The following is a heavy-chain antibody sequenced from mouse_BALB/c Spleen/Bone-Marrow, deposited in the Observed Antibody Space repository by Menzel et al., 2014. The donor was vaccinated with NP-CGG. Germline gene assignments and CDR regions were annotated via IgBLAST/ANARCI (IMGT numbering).Heavy chain of an antibody. V-gene: IGHV1-54*01. D-gene: IGHD1-2*01. CDR3: ARHYYGAMDY. CDR1: GYAFTNYL. Sequence: QVQLQQSGAELVRPGTSVKVSCKASGYAFTNYLIEWVKQRPGQGLEWIGVINPGSGGTNYNEKFKGKATLTADKSSSTAYMQLGSLTSDDSAVYFCARHYYGAMDYWGQGTSVTVSS. CDR2: INPGSGGT. J-gene: IGHJ4*01.